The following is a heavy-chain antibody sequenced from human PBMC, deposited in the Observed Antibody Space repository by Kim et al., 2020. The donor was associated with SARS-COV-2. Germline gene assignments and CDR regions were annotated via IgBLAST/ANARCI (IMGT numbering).Heavy chain of an antibody. D-gene: IGHD3-22*01. CDR2: INAGNGNT. CDR3: ARFFPPYAYYYDSYYGMDV. Sequence: ASVKVSCKASGYTFTSYAMHWVRQAPRQRLEWMGWINAGNGNTKYSQKFQGRVTITRDTSASTAYMELSSLRSEDTAVYYCARFFPPYAYYYDSYYGMDVWGQGTTVTVSS. CDR1: GYTFTSYA. J-gene: IGHJ6*02. V-gene: IGHV1-3*01.